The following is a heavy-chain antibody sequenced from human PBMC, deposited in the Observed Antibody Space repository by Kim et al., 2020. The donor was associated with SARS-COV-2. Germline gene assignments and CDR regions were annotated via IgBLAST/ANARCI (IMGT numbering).Heavy chain of an antibody. D-gene: IGHD6-13*01. V-gene: IGHV3-53*01. CDR2: IYSGGST. J-gene: IGHJ6*02. Sequence: LSLTCAASGFTVSSNYMSWVRQAPGKGLEWVSVIYSGGSTYYADSVKGRFTISRDNSKNTLYLQMNSLRAEDTAVYYCARDQLGIAAATKSGTNYYYGMDVWGQGTTVTVSS. CDR1: GFTVSSNY. CDR3: ARDQLGIAAATKSGTNYYYGMDV.